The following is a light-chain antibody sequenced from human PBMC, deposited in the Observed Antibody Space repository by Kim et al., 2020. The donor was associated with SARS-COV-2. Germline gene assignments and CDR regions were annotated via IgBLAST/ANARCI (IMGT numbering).Light chain of an antibody. J-gene: IGLJ1*01. V-gene: IGLV2-8*01. CDR1: SSDVGGYNF. Sequence: QSALTQPPSASGSPGQSVTISCSGTSSDVGGYNFVSWYQQHPGNAPKLMNYEVSKRPSGVPDRFSGSKSGNTASLSVSGLQAEDEADYYCTSYAAISNFVFRTGTKVTVL. CDR3: TSYAAISNFV. CDR2: EVS.